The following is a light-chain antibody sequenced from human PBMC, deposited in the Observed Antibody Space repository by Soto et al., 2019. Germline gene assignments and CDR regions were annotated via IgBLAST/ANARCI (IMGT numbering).Light chain of an antibody. Sequence: ALTQPASVSGSPGQSITISCTGTSSDVGGYNYVSWYQQHPGKAPKLMIYEVSNRPSGVSNRFSGSKSGNTASLTISGLQAEDEADYYCSSYTSSSAWVFGGGTKLTVL. CDR2: EVS. CDR3: SSYTSSSAWV. J-gene: IGLJ3*02. V-gene: IGLV2-14*01. CDR1: SSDVGGYNY.